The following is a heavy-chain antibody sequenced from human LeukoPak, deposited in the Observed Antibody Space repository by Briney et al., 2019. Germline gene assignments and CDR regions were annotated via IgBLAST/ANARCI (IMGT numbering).Heavy chain of an antibody. CDR3: AKAWGYYYDSSGYWKD. CDR1: GFTFSSYA. V-gene: IGHV3-23*01. Sequence: GGSLRLSCAASGFTFSSYAMSWVRQAPGKGLEWVSAISGSGGSTYYAGSVKGRFTISRDNSKNTLYLQMNSLRAEDTAVYYCAKAWGYYYDSSGYWKDWGQGTLVTVSS. J-gene: IGHJ4*02. D-gene: IGHD3-22*01. CDR2: ISGSGGST.